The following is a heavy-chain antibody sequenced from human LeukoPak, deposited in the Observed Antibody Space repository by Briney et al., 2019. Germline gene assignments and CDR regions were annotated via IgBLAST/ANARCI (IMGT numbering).Heavy chain of an antibody. V-gene: IGHV1-2*02. CDR2: INPNSGGT. CDR3: ARDRITMVRGATKNWFDP. J-gene: IGHJ5*02. CDR1: GYTFTCYY. D-gene: IGHD3-10*01. Sequence: ASVKVSCKASGYTFTCYYMHWVRQAPGQGLEWMGWINPNSGGTNYAQKFQGRVTMTRDTSISTAYMELSRLRSDDTAVYYCARDRITMVRGATKNWFDPWGQGTLVTVSS.